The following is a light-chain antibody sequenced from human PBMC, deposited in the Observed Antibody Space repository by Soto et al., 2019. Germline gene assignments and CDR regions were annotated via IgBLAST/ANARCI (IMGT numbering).Light chain of an antibody. V-gene: IGLV2-14*01. CDR2: DVS. J-gene: IGLJ2*01. CDR3: GSYTSSKSLL. Sequence: QSALTQPASVSGSPGQSITISCTGTSSDVGGYNSVSWYQQHPGKAPRLMIYDVSNRPSGVSNRFSGSKSGNTASLTISGRQAEDEADYYCGSYTSSKSLLFGGGTKLTVL. CDR1: SSDVGGYNS.